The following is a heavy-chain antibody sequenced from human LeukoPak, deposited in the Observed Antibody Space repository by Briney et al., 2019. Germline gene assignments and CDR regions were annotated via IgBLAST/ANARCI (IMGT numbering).Heavy chain of an antibody. CDR2: ISWNSGSI. V-gene: IGHV3-9*01. CDR3: AREAPGFDYYDSSGLFDY. D-gene: IGHD3-22*01. CDR1: GFTFDDYA. Sequence: GRSLRLSCAASGFTFDDYAMHWVRQAPGRGLEWVSGISWNSGSIGYADSVKGRFTISRDNAKNSLYLQMNSLRAEDTALYYCAREAPGFDYYDSSGLFDYWGQGTLVTVSS. J-gene: IGHJ4*02.